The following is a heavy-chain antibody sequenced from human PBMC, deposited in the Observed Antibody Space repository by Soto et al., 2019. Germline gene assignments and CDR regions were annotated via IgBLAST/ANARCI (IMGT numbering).Heavy chain of an antibody. CDR1: GYTFTAYP. CDR2: INAANGDT. CDR3: ARKDYYVAGVYYFDH. D-gene: IGHD3-10*02. Sequence: QVHLVPSGAEVKKPGASVKVSCKASGYTFTAYPMHWVRQAPGQRLEWMGWINAANGDTGYSQKFHDSVTFTRDTSATTVYMELSSLTSEDTAVYYCARKDYYVAGVYYFDHWGQGTLVTVSS. V-gene: IGHV1-3*01. J-gene: IGHJ4*02.